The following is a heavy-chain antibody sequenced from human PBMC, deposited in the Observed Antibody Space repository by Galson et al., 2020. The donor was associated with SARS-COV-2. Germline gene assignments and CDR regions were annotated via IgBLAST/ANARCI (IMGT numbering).Heavy chain of an antibody. CDR2: IRSAAYGGIR. Sequence: TGGSLRLSCTASGFTFGDYAVSWVRQAPGKGLEWVGLIRSAAYGGIREYAASVKGRFTISRDDSESIAYLQMNSLKTEDTAVYFCTRDRTPVTTNDYYYYAMDVWGQGTTVTVSS. D-gene: IGHD4-17*01. V-gene: IGHV3-49*04. CDR1: GFTFGDYA. CDR3: TRDRTPVTTNDYYYYAMDV. J-gene: IGHJ6*02.